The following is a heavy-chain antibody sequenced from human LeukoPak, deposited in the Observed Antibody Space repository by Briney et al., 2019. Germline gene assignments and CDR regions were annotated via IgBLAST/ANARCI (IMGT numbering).Heavy chain of an antibody. CDR1: GGSISGATYY. Sequence: SETLSLTCTVSGGSISGATYYWNWIRQPAGKGLEWMGRIYTTESTHYNPSLKSRLTISVDTSKHHLSLELSFVTAADTPVYHCAREGGTIYFDFWGQGTLVTVSS. CDR3: AREGGTIYFDF. CDR2: IYTTEST. D-gene: IGHD3-3*01. V-gene: IGHV4-61*02. J-gene: IGHJ4*02.